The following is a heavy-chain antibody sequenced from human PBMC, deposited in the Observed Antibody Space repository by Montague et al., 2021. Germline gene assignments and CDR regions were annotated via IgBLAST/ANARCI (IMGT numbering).Heavy chain of an antibody. Sequence: TLSLTCTVSGGSISSGGYYWSWIRQLPGKGLEWIGYIFYSGNTYYNPSLKSRVTISVDTSKNQFPLKLSSVTAADTAVYYCARAEDYYGSGSYLGFEYWGQGTLVTVSS. D-gene: IGHD3-10*01. J-gene: IGHJ4*02. CDR3: ARAEDYYGSGSYLGFEY. CDR1: GGSISSGGYY. CDR2: IFYSGNT. V-gene: IGHV4-31*03.